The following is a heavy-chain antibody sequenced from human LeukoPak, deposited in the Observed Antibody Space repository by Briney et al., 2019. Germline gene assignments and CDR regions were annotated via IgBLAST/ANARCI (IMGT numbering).Heavy chain of an antibody. Sequence: PGGSLRLSCVASEFTFSSYAMTWVRQAPGKGLEWVPSISGSDGYTYYADYVKGRFTISRDNSKNTLYLQMNSLRVEDTAVFYCAKDTTCNGGACYYMDVWGKGTTVTVSS. CDR3: AKDTTCNGGACYYMDV. J-gene: IGHJ6*03. D-gene: IGHD2-8*02. V-gene: IGHV3-23*01. CDR1: EFTFSSYA. CDR2: ISGSDGYT.